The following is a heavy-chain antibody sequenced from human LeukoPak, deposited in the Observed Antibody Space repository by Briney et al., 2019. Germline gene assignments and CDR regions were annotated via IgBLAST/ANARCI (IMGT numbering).Heavy chain of an antibody. J-gene: IGHJ4*02. Sequence: PSETLSLTCTVSGASIRSYYWSGIRQPAGKGLEWIGRIVPSGSTNYNPSLKSRVTMSVDTSKNQFSLKLNSVTAADTAVYYCAKEGAAPGPDFDYWGQGTQVIVSS. CDR3: AKEGAAPGPDFDY. CDR2: IVPSGST. V-gene: IGHV4-4*07. CDR1: GASIRSYY. D-gene: IGHD6-13*01.